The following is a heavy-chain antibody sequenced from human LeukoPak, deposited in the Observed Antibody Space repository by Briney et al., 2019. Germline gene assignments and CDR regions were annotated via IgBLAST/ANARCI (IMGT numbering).Heavy chain of an antibody. J-gene: IGHJ4*02. Sequence: GGSLRLSCAASGFNFNSYGMIWVRQAPGKGLEWVSYISGSSSTITYADSVKGRFTISRDDSKNTLYLQMKNLRAEDTAVYYCAKDGAWLRFDDWGQGILVTVSS. D-gene: IGHD5-12*01. CDR3: AKDGAWLRFDD. V-gene: IGHV3-48*01. CDR2: ISGSSSTI. CDR1: GFNFNSYG.